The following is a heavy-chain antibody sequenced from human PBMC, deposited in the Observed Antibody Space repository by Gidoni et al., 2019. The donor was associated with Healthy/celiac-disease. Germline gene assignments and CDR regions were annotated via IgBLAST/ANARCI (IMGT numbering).Heavy chain of an antibody. CDR3: AGYSMVRGRFFDY. V-gene: IGHV3-23*01. Sequence: EVQLLESGGGLVQPGGSLRLSCAASGFTVSSYAMSWVRQAPGKGLEWVSVISGSGGTTYYADSVKGRFTISRDNSRNTLYMQMNSLRAEDTAVYYCAGYSMVRGRFFDYWGQGTLVTVSA. J-gene: IGHJ4*02. D-gene: IGHD3-10*01. CDR1: GFTVSSYA. CDR2: ISGSGGTT.